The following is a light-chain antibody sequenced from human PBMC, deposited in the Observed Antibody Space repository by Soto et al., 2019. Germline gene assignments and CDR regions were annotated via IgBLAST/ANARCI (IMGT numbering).Light chain of an antibody. CDR3: QQRSNRPPGLT. CDR2: DAS. J-gene: IGKJ4*01. V-gene: IGKV3-11*01. CDR1: QSVSSY. Sequence: EIVLTQSPATLSLSPGERATLSCRASQSVSSYLAWYQQKPGQAPRLLIYDASNRATGIPARFSGSGSGTDFTLTISSLEPEYFAVYYCQQRSNRPPGLTFGGGTMV.